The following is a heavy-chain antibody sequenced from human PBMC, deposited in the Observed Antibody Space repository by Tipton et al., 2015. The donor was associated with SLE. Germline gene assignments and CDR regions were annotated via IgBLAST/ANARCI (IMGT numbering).Heavy chain of an antibody. D-gene: IGHD1-26*01. Sequence: TLSLTCTVSGGSISSSSYYWGWIRQPPGKGLVWIGSIYDSGSTYYNPSLKSRVTISVDTSKNQFSLKLRSVTAADTAVYYCARVGGGADYYYYMDVWGKGTTVTVSS. J-gene: IGHJ6*03. V-gene: IGHV4-39*07. CDR3: ARVGGGADYYYYMDV. CDR2: IYDSGST. CDR1: GGSISSSSYY.